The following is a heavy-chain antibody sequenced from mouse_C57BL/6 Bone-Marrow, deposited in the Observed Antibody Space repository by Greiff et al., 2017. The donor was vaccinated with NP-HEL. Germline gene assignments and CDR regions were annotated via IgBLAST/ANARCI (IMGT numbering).Heavy chain of an antibody. D-gene: IGHD1-1*01. CDR3: VRRGIYYYGSSYVYAMDY. CDR1: GFSFNTYA. V-gene: IGHV10-1*01. J-gene: IGHJ4*01. Sequence: EVKLEESGGGLVQPKGSLKLSCAASGFSFNTYAMNWARQAPGKGLEWVARIRSKSNNYATYYADSVKDRFTISRDDSESMLYLQMNNLKTEDTAMYYCVRRGIYYYGSSYVYAMDYWGQGTSVTVSS. CDR2: IRSKSNNYAT.